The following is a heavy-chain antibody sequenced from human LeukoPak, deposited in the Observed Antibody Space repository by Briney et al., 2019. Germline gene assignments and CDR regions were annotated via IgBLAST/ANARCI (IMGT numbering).Heavy chain of an antibody. V-gene: IGHV3-74*01. Sequence: GGSLRLTCAASGFTFSPSWMHWVRQAPGKGLEWVSRINNDGSYINYADSVKGRFTISRDNAKNTLNLQMNSLRAEDTAVYFCARDGSAYNFDYWGQGVLVTVSS. J-gene: IGHJ4*02. CDR1: GFTFSPSW. CDR2: INNDGSYI. D-gene: IGHD5-24*01. CDR3: ARDGSAYNFDY.